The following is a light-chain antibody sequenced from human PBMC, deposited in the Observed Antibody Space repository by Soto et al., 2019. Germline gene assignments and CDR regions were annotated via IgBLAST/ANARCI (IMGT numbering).Light chain of an antibody. V-gene: IGLV2-14*01. CDR3: SSYTSSSTLV. J-gene: IGLJ1*01. CDR2: EVS. Sequence: QSVLTQPASVSGSPGQSITISCTGTSSDVGGYNYVSWYQQHPGKAPKLMIYEVSNRPSGVSNRFSGYKSGNTASLTSSGRQAEDEADYYCSSYTSSSTLVFGTGTKVTVL. CDR1: SSDVGGYNY.